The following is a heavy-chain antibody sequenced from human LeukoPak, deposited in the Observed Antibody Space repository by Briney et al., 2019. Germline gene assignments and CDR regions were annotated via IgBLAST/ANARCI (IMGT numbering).Heavy chain of an antibody. V-gene: IGHV1-2*02. CDR3: ASGYSSSWKFDY. J-gene: IGHJ4*02. CDR1: GYTFTGYY. CDR2: IHPNSRGN. D-gene: IGHD6-13*01. Sequence: GASVKVSCKASGYTFTGYYMHWVRQAPGQGLEWMGWIHPNSRGNNYAQKFQGRVTMTRDTSISTAYMELSRLRSDDTAVYYCASGYSSSWKFDYWGQGTLVTVSS.